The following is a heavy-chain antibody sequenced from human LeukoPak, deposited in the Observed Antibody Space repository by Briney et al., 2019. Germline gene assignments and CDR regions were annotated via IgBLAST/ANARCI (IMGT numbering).Heavy chain of an antibody. CDR3: ARDQVGATTGFDY. V-gene: IGHV3-21*01. Sequence: KTGGSLRLSCAASGSTFSSYSMNWVRQAPGKGLEWVSSISSSSSYIYYADSVKGRFTISRDNAKNSLYLQMNSLRAEDTAVYYCARDQVGATTGFDYWGQGTLVTVSS. CDR2: ISSSSSYI. D-gene: IGHD1-26*01. J-gene: IGHJ4*02. CDR1: GSTFSSYS.